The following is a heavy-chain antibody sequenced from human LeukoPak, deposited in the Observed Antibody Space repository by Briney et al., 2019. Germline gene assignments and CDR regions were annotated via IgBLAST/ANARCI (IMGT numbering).Heavy chain of an antibody. D-gene: IGHD3-22*01. V-gene: IGHV3-20*04. Sequence: GGSLRLSCAASGFTFDDYGMSWVRQAPGKGLEWVSGINWNGGSTGYADSVKGRFTTSRDNAKNSLYLQMNSLRAEDTALYYCARVEGGRITMIVVVDYYFDYWGQGTLVTVSS. CDR1: GFTFDDYG. CDR2: INWNGGST. J-gene: IGHJ4*02. CDR3: ARVEGGRITMIVVVDYYFDY.